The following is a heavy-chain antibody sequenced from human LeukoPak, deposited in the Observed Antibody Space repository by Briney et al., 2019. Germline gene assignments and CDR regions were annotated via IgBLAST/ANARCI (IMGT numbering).Heavy chain of an antibody. D-gene: IGHD3-16*01. J-gene: IGHJ4*02. CDR2: IKQDGSEK. CDR1: GFTFSSYW. V-gene: IGHV3-7*01. Sequence: GGSLRLSCAASGFTFSSYWMSWVRQAPGKGLEWVANIKQDGSEKYYVDSVKGRFTISRDNAKNSLYLQMNSLRAEDTAVYYCARDLVVDYDYVWGSFDYWGQGTPVTVSS. CDR3: ARDLVVDYDYVWGSFDY.